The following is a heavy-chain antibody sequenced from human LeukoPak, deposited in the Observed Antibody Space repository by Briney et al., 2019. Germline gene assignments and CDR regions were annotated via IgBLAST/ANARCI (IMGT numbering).Heavy chain of an antibody. J-gene: IGHJ4*02. CDR2: ISSGSSYI. CDR1: GFNFSTYR. V-gene: IGHV3-21*01. D-gene: IGHD2-2*01. Sequence: SGGSLRLSCAASGFNFSTYRMNWVRQAPGKGLEWVSSISSGSSYIDYADSVKGRFTISRDNAKNSLYLQMNSLRAEDTAVYYCARSDCSSTSCYHSDYWGQGTLVTVSS. CDR3: ARSDCSSTSCYHSDY.